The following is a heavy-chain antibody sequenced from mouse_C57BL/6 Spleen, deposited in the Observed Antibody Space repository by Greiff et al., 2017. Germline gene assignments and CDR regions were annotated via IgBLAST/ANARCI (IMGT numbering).Heavy chain of an antibody. Sequence: VQLQQPGAELVRPGSSVKLSCKASGYTFTSYWMDWVKQRPGQGLEWIGNIYPSDSESQYNQKFKDKATLTVDKSTSTDYMQLSSLTSEDSAVYYCRRQYYDSTEGFAYWGQGTLVTVSA. CDR2: IYPSDSES. D-gene: IGHD1-1*01. CDR1: GYTFTSYW. CDR3: RRQYYDSTEGFAY. J-gene: IGHJ3*01. V-gene: IGHV1-61*01.